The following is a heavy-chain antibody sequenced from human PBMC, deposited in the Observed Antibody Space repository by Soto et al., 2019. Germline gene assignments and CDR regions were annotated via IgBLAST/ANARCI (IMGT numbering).Heavy chain of an antibody. V-gene: IGHV4-31*03. D-gene: IGHD3-22*01. CDR2: IYYSGST. CDR3: ARAGDSSGYVGEPPDAFDI. CDR1: GGSISSGGYY. Sequence: QVQLQESGPGLVKPSQTLSLTCTVSGGSISSGGYYWSWIRQHPGKGLEWIGYIYYSGSTYYNPYLKSRVTISVDTSKNQFSLKLSSVTAADTAVYYCARAGDSSGYVGEPPDAFDIWGQGTMVTVSS. J-gene: IGHJ3*02.